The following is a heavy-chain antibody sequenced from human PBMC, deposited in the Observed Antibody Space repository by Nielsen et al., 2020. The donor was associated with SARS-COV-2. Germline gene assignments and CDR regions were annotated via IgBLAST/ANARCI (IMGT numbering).Heavy chain of an antibody. CDR3: SRDRPDRSSSGHPY. Sequence: GESLKISCTASGFTFGDYAMSWFRQAPGKGLEWVGFIRSQTYGGTTEYAASVKGRFTISRDDSKSIAYLQMNSLKTEDTAVYYCSRDRPDRSSSGHPYWGQGTLVTVSS. CDR1: GFTFGDYA. CDR2: IRSQTYGGTT. D-gene: IGHD6-19*01. V-gene: IGHV3-49*03. J-gene: IGHJ4*02.